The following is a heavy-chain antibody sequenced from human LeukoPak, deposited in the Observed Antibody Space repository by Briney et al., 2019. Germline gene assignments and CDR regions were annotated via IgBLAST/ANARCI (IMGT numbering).Heavy chain of an antibody. CDR1: GFTFGDYA. CDR2: IRSKAYGGTT. D-gene: IGHD3-10*01. V-gene: IGHV3-49*04. Sequence: PGGSLRLSCTASGFTFGDYAMSWVRQAPGKGLEWVGFIRSKAYGGTTEYAASVKGRFTISRDDSRSIAYLQMSSLKTEDTAAYYCTRARASYYFNYWGQGTLATVSS. CDR3: TRARASYYFNY. J-gene: IGHJ4*02.